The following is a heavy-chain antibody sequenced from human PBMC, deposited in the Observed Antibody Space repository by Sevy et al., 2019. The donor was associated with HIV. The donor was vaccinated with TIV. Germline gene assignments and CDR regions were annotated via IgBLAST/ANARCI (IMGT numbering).Heavy chain of an antibody. CDR3: ARGVYGSGTYLNDY. J-gene: IGHJ4*02. Sequence: ASVKVSCKASGYTFTGYYVHWVRRAPGQGLEWMGWSNPSSGGTNYGQKFHGRVTMTRDTSITTAYMELNSLRSDDTAVYYCARGVYGSGTYLNDYWGQGTLVTVSS. CDR1: GYTFTGYY. CDR2: SNPSSGGT. V-gene: IGHV1-2*02. D-gene: IGHD3-10*01.